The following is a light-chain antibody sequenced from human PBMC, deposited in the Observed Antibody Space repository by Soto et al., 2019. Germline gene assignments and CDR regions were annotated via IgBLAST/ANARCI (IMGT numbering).Light chain of an antibody. J-gene: IGLJ3*02. CDR1: SSNIGSNT. CDR3: AAWADSLSGYM. V-gene: IGLV1-44*01. CDR2: SNN. Sequence: QSVLTQPPSASGTPGQSVTISCSGSSSNIGSNTVNWYQQLPGTAPKLLIYSNNQRPSGVPDRFSGSKSGTSASLAISGLQYEDEADYYSAAWADSLSGYMFGRGTKLTV.